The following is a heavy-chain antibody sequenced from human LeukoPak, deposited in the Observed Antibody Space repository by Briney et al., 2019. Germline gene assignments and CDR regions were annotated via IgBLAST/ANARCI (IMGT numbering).Heavy chain of an antibody. D-gene: IGHD3-22*01. Sequence: GGSLRLSCAASGFTFSSYWMIWVRQVPGKGLEWVANIRQDGSEKYYVASVRGRFTISRDNAKNSLYLQMNSLRREDTAVYYCARLADYDSSGYFDYWGQGTLVTVSS. CDR3: ARLADYDSSGYFDY. CDR1: GFTFSSYW. CDR2: IRQDGSEK. V-gene: IGHV3-7*01. J-gene: IGHJ4*02.